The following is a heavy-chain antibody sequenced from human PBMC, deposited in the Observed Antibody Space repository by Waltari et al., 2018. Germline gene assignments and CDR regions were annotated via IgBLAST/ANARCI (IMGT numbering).Heavy chain of an antibody. J-gene: IGHJ6*02. CDR2: ISWNSGSI. CDR1: GFTFDDYA. D-gene: IGHD6-19*01. V-gene: IGHV3-9*01. CDR3: AKDGSSGWPTMGLGMDV. Sequence: EVQLVESGGGLVQPGRSLRLSCAASGFTFDDYAMHWVRQAPGKGLEWVSGISWNSGSIGYADAVKCRVTISSDNAKNSLDLQRNRLRAEDTAVDYCAKDGSSGWPTMGLGMDVWGQGTTVTVSS.